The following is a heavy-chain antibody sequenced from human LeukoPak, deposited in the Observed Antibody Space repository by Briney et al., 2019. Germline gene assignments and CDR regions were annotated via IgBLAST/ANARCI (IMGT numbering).Heavy chain of an antibody. J-gene: IGHJ4*02. CDR3: ARDKRDGYGMVYWFDY. CDR1: GYTFTGYY. V-gene: IGHV1-2*02. Sequence: ASVKVSCKASGYTFTGYYMHWVRQAPGQGLEWMGWINPNSGGTNYAQKFQGRVTMTRDTSISTAYMELSRLRSDDTAVYYCARDKRDGYGMVYWFDYWGQGTLVTVSS. CDR2: INPNSGGT. D-gene: IGHD5-24*01.